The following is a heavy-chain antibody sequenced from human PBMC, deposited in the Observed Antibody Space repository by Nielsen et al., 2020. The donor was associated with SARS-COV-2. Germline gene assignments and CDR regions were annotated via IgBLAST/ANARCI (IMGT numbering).Heavy chain of an antibody. CDR3: ATLFDP. V-gene: IGHV3-30*03. J-gene: IGHJ5*02. CDR1: GFTFDDYG. Sequence: GESLKISCAASGFTFDDYGMSWVRQAPGKVLEWVAVISYDGSNKYYADSVKGRFTISRDNSKNTLYLQMNSLRAEDTAVYYCATLFDPWGQGTLVTVSS. CDR2: ISYDGSNK.